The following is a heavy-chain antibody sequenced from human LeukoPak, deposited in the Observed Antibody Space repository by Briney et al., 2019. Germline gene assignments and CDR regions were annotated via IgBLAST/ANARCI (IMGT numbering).Heavy chain of an antibody. D-gene: IGHD2-2*01. CDR2: ISAYNGNT. CDR3: ARFALDCSSTSCFLDI. Sequence: GASVKVSCKASGYTFTSYGISWVRQAPGQGLEWMGWISAYNGNTNYAQKLQGRVTMTTDTSTSTAYMELRSLRSDDTAVYYCARFALDCSSTSCFLDIWGQGTMVTVSS. CDR1: GYTFTSYG. V-gene: IGHV1-18*01. J-gene: IGHJ3*02.